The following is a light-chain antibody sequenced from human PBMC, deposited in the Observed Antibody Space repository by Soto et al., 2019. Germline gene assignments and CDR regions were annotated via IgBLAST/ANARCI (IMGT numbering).Light chain of an antibody. V-gene: IGKV2-28*01. CDR1: QSLLHSNGNNY. CDR3: MQPLQTPWT. J-gene: IGKJ1*01. Sequence: DIVMTQSPLSLPGTPGEPASISFRSSQSLLHSNGNNYLDWYVQQPGHSPQLLIYLGSTRASGVPDRFSGSGSGTDFTLTISRVEADDVGDYCCMQPLQTPWTFGQGTKVEI. CDR2: LGS.